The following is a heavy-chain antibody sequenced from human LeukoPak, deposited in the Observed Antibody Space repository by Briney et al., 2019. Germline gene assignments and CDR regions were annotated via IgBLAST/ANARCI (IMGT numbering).Heavy chain of an antibody. V-gene: IGHV1-18*01. D-gene: IGHD5-24*01. CDR1: GGTFSSYA. CDR2: ISAYNGNT. Sequence: ASVKVSCKASGGTFSSYAISWVRQAPGQGLEWMGWISAYNGNTNYAQKLQGRVTMTTDTSTSTAYMELRSLRSDDTAVYYCARDREERWHETELRIWGQGTLVTVSS. CDR3: ARDREERWHETELRI. J-gene: IGHJ4*02.